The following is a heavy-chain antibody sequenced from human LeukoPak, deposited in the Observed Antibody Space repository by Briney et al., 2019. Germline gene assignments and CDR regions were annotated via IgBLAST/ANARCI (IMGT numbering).Heavy chain of an antibody. Sequence: SETLPLTCAVYGGSFSGYYWSWIRQPPGKGLEWIGYIYYSGSTNYNPSLKSRVTISVDTSKNQFSLKLSSVTAADTAVYYCARPVSAVAGTAGDNWFDPWGQGTLVTVSS. CDR1: GGSFSGYY. D-gene: IGHD6-19*01. V-gene: IGHV4-59*08. CDR2: IYYSGST. J-gene: IGHJ5*02. CDR3: ARPVSAVAGTAGDNWFDP.